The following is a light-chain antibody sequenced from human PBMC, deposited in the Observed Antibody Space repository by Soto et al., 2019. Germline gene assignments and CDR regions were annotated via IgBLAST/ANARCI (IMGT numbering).Light chain of an antibody. CDR1: SSDVGGYNY. V-gene: IGLV2-14*01. J-gene: IGLJ2*01. CDR2: DGS. CDR3: SSYTSSSTVV. Sequence: QSALTQPASVSGSPGQSITISCTGTSSDVGGYNYVSWYQQHPGKAPKLMIYDGSNRPSGVSNRFSGSKSDTTAYLTISGLQAEDEADYYCSSYTSSSTVVFGGGTKLTVL.